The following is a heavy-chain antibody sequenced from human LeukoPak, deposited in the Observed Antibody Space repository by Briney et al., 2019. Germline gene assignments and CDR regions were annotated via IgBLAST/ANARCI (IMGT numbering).Heavy chain of an antibody. D-gene: IGHD4-11*01. CDR1: GGSISSGGYY. Sequence: PSETLSLTCTVSGGSISSGGYYWSWIRQHPGKGLEWIGYIYYSGGTYYNPSLKSRVTISVDTSKNQFSLKLSSVTAADTAVYYCAREPTVMGMDVWGQGTTVTVSS. CDR3: AREPTVMGMDV. V-gene: IGHV4-31*03. CDR2: IYYSGGT. J-gene: IGHJ6*02.